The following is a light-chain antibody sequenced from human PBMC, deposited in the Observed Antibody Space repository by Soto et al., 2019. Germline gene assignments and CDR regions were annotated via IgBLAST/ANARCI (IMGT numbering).Light chain of an antibody. CDR2: STS. Sequence: EIVLTQSPGTLSLSPGERVTLSCRASQSVSSNYLAWYQQKPGQAPSLLIYSTSSRATGIPDRFSGSGSGKDFTLTISSLQSEDYADYYCQQYNVWPLTFGGGTKVEFK. CDR1: QSVSSNY. CDR3: QQYNVWPLT. V-gene: IGKV3-20*01. J-gene: IGKJ4*01.